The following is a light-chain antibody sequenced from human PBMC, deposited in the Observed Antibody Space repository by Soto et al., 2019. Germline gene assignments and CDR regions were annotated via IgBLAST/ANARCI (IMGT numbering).Light chain of an antibody. CDR2: DVS. Sequence: QSVLTQPASVSGSPGQSITIPCTGTSSDVGGYNHVSWYQQHPGKAPKLMIYDVSNRPSGVSNRFSGSKSGNTASLTISGLLAEDEADYYCSSSRSSSTPYVFGTGTKVTVL. CDR1: SSDVGGYNH. J-gene: IGLJ1*01. CDR3: SSSRSSSTPYV. V-gene: IGLV2-14*01.